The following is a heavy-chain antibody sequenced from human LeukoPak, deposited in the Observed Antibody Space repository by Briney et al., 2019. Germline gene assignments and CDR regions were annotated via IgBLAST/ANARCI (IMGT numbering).Heavy chain of an antibody. V-gene: IGHV4-38-2*02. CDR1: GYSISSGYY. Sequence: PSETLSLTCTVSGYSISSGYYWGWIRQPPGKGLEWIGSIYHSGSTYYNPSLKSRVTISVDTSKNQFSLKLSSVTAADTAVYYCARGITMVRGVAYYMDVWGKGTTVTVSS. CDR2: IYHSGST. D-gene: IGHD3-10*01. J-gene: IGHJ6*03. CDR3: ARGITMVRGVAYYMDV.